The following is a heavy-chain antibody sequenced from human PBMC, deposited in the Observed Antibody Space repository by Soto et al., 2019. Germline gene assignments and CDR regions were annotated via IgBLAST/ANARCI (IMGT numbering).Heavy chain of an antibody. CDR1: GFTFSSYW. Sequence: EVQLVESGGGLVQPGGSLRLSCVASGFTFSSYWMSWVRQAPGKGLEWVANINQDGSQRQYLDSMKGRFTISRDNAENSVYLQMNSLRADDTAVYYCARDVPDYWGQGTLVNVSS. CDR2: INQDGSQR. CDR3: ARDVPDY. V-gene: IGHV3-7*04. J-gene: IGHJ4*02.